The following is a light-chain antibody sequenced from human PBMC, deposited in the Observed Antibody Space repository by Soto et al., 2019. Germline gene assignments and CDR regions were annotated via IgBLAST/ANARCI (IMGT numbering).Light chain of an antibody. CDR3: TSYAGSNNRGV. J-gene: IGLJ1*01. CDR1: SSDVGGYNY. Sequence: QSVLTQPPSASWSPGQSVTISCTGTSSDVGGYNYIAWYQHHPGKAPKLIIYEVNRRPSGVPDRFSGSKSGNTASLTVSGLQAEDEADYYCTSYAGSNNRGVFGSGTKVTVL. V-gene: IGLV2-8*01. CDR2: EVN.